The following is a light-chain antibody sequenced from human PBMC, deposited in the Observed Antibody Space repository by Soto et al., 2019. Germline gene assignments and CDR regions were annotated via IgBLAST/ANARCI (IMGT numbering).Light chain of an antibody. Sequence: EVVLTQSPGTLSLSPGERATLSCRASQTISSDFLAWYQQKPGQAPRLLIDGASTRATGIPDRFSGSGSGTGFTLTVSRLEPEDFAVYYCQQYGRTFGQGTKLDIK. J-gene: IGKJ2*01. V-gene: IGKV3-20*01. CDR3: QQYGRT. CDR1: QTISSDF. CDR2: GAS.